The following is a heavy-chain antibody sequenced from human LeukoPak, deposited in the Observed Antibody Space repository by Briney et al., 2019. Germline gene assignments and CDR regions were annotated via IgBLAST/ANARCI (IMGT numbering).Heavy chain of an antibody. J-gene: IGHJ6*02. Sequence: GGSLRLSCAASGFTFSTYAMNWVRQAPGKGLEWVSYISSGSITIYYADSVKGRFTISRDNAKNSLYLQMNSLRDEDTAVYYCATADYGDSPFVYAMAAWGQGTTVTVSS. D-gene: IGHD4-17*01. V-gene: IGHV3-48*02. CDR1: GFTFSTYA. CDR2: ISSGSITI. CDR3: ATADYGDSPFVYAMAA.